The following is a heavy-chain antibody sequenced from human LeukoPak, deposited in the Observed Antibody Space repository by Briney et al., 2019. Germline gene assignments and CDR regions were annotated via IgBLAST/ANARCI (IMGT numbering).Heavy chain of an antibody. Sequence: PGGSLRLSCAASGFTFSSYTMNWVRQAPGTGLEWVSSICSSSSYTYYADSVKGRFTISRDNAKNSLYLQMNGLRAEDTAVYYCARGVIWFGELRNLFDYWGQGTLVTVSS. D-gene: IGHD3-10*01. J-gene: IGHJ4*02. CDR2: ICSSSSYT. CDR3: ARGVIWFGELRNLFDY. CDR1: GFTFSSYT. V-gene: IGHV3-21*01.